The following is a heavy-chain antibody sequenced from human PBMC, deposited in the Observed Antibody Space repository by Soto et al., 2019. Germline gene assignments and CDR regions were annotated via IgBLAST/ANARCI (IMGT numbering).Heavy chain of an antibody. CDR3: ARGRYSYGSYYYYGMDV. V-gene: IGHV4-34*01. D-gene: IGHD5-18*01. CDR1: GGSFRGYY. Sequence: PSETLSLTCAVYGGSFRGYYWSWIRQPPGKGLEWIGEINHSGSTNYNPSLKSRVTISVDTSKNQFSLKLSSVTAADTAVYYCARGRYSYGSYYYYGMDVWGQGTTVTV. CDR2: INHSGST. J-gene: IGHJ6*02.